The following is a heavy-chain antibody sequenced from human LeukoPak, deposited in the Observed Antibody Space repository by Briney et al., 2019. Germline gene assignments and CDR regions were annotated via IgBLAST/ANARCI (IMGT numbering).Heavy chain of an antibody. J-gene: IGHJ4*02. V-gene: IGHV1-18*01. D-gene: IGHD2-15*01. CDR1: GYTFTSYG. CDR3: AGTDWEYCSGGSCYSGVNYFDY. Sequence: ASVKVSCKASGYTFTSYGISWVRQAPGQGLEWMGWISAYNGNTNYAQKLQGRLTMTTDTSTSTAYMELRCVRYDDTAVYYCAGTDWEYCSGGSCYSGVNYFDYWGKGTLVTVSS. CDR2: ISAYNGNT.